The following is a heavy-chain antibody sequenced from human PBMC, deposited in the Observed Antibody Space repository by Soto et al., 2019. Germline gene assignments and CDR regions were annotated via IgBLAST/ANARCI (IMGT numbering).Heavy chain of an antibody. CDR3: AKERGESEYSGGFHV. D-gene: IGHD5-12*01. V-gene: IGHV3-23*01. CDR1: GFTFSRYA. Sequence: GGSLRLSCAASGFTFSRYAMTWVRQAPGKGLEWVSILSPSGGSTYYADSVKGRFTISRDNSKNTVYLQLKSLRAEDTAVYYCAKERGESEYSGGFHVWGQGAMVTVSS. J-gene: IGHJ3*01. CDR2: LSPSGGST.